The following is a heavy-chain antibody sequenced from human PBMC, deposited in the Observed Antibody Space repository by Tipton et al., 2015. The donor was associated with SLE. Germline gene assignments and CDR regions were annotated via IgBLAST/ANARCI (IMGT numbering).Heavy chain of an antibody. Sequence: TLSLTCAVYGGSFSGYYWSWIRQPPGKGLVWIGEINHSGSTNYNPSLKSRVTISVDTSKNQFSLKLSSVTAADTAVYYCARGWAARLLWFGESKGHFDYWGQGTLVTVSS. V-gene: IGHV4-34*01. D-gene: IGHD3-10*01. J-gene: IGHJ4*02. CDR2: INHSGST. CDR1: GGSFSGYY. CDR3: ARGWAARLLWFGESKGHFDY.